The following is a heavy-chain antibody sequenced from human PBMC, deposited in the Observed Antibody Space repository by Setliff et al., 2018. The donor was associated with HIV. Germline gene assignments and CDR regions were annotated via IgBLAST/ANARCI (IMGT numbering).Heavy chain of an antibody. V-gene: IGHV4-61*02. J-gene: IGHJ4*02. CDR1: GGSIRNEDYF. D-gene: IGHD3-10*01. CDR3: ARGGGRVVRGLIGMYYFDY. Sequence: SETLSLTCTVSGGSIRNEDYFWSWIRQPAGKGLEWIGRLYTSGSTNYNPPFKSRVTISEGTSENQFSLKLTSVTAADTAIYYCARGGGRVVRGLIGMYYFDYWGQGILVTVSS. CDR2: LYTSGST.